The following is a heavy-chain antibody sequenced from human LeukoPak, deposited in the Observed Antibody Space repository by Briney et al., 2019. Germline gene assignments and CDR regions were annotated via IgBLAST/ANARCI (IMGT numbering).Heavy chain of an antibody. V-gene: IGHV4-4*09. Sequence: SETLSLTCTVSGGSVSSYYWSWIRQPPGKGLEWIGYIYTSGSTNYNPSLKSRVTISVDTSKNQFSLKLSSVTAADTAVYYCASWGPSSTSFMDVWGKGTTVTVSS. CDR1: GGSVSSYY. D-gene: IGHD2-2*01. J-gene: IGHJ6*03. CDR2: IYTSGST. CDR3: ASWGPSSTSFMDV.